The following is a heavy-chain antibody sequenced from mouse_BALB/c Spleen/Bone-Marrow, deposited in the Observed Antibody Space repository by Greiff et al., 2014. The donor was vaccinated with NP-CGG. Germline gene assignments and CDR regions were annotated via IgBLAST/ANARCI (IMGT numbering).Heavy chain of an antibody. J-gene: IGHJ4*01. D-gene: IGHD2-14*01. CDR2: ISDGGRYT. CDR3: ARDRGVQGYAMDY. CDR1: GFTFSDYY. Sequence: VQLKESGGGLVKPGGSLKLSCAASGFTFSDYYMYWVRQTPEKRLEWVATISDGGRYTYYPDSVKGRFTISRDIAKNNLYLQMSSLKSEDTAMYYCARDRGVQGYAMDYWGQGTSVTVSS. V-gene: IGHV5-4*02.